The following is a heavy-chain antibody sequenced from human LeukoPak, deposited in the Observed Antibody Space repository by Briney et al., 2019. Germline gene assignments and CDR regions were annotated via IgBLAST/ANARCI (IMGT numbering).Heavy chain of an antibody. CDR3: ARLNYYGSHLEI. V-gene: IGHV4-59*01. J-gene: IGHJ3*02. D-gene: IGHD3-10*01. CDR1: GGSISTYY. Sequence: SETLSLTCTVSGGSISTYYWSWVRLPPGKGLERIGYIYNSGSTKYNPSLKSRVTVSVDTSKNQLSLKLSSVTAADTAVYYCARLNYYGSHLEIWGQGTMVTVSS. CDR2: IYNSGST.